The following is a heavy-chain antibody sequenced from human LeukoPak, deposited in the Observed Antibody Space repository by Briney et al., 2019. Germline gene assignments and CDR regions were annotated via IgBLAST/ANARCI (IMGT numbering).Heavy chain of an antibody. CDR3: AREGAGKSWDY. CDR2: IYHSGST. CDR1: GYSISSDYY. Sequence: SETPSLTCTVSGYSISSDYYWGWVRQPPGRGLEGIGSIYHSGSTYYNPSLKSRVTISVDTSKNQFSLKLSSVTAADTAVYYCAREGAGKSWDYWGQGTLVTVSS. D-gene: IGHD6-19*01. J-gene: IGHJ4*02. V-gene: IGHV4-38-2*02.